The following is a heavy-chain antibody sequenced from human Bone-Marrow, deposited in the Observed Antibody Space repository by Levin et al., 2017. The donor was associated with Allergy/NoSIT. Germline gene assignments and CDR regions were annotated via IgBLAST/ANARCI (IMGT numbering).Heavy chain of an antibody. V-gene: IGHV4-39*01. CDR2: IYYSGST. Sequence: SETLSLTCTVSGGSISSSSYYWGWIRQPPGKGLEWIGSIYYSGSTYYNPSLKSRVTISVDTSKNQFSLKLSSVTAADTAVYYCARLVAARQEVDYWGQGTLVTVSS. CDR3: ARLVAARQEVDY. D-gene: IGHD6-6*01. CDR1: GGSISSSSYY. J-gene: IGHJ4*02.